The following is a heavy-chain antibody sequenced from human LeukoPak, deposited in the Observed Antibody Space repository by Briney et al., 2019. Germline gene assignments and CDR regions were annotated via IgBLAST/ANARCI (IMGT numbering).Heavy chain of an antibody. D-gene: IGHD6-19*01. CDR3: ARDMSFSTSDWYGELDN. J-gene: IGHJ4*02. Sequence: GGSLRLSCAASGFIFDNFWMSWVRQAPGKGLEWVANIKQDGSEIYYVDSVKGRFIISRDNAKKLLYLQMNSLRAEDTALYYCARDMSFSTSDWYGELDNWGQGTLVTVSS. CDR1: GFIFDNFW. V-gene: IGHV3-7*05. CDR2: IKQDGSEI.